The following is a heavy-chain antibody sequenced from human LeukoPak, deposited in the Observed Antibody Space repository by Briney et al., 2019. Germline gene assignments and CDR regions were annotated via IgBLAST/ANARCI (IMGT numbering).Heavy chain of an antibody. J-gene: IGHJ4*02. CDR1: GYSFTTYW. D-gene: IGHD6-13*01. Sequence: GESLKISCKGSGYSFTTYWISWVRQMPGKGLEWMGRIDPSDSYTNYSPSFQGHVAISADKSFSTAYLQWTSLKASDTAMYYCARHAKAYGSSCDYWGQGTLVTVSS. CDR3: ARHAKAYGSSCDY. V-gene: IGHV5-10-1*01. CDR2: IDPSDSYT.